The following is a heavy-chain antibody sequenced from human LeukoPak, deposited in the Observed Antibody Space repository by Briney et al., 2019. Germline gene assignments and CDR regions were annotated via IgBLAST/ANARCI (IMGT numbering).Heavy chain of an antibody. CDR1: GYTFTDYA. J-gene: IGHJ4*02. D-gene: IGHD3-3*01. CDR3: ARAHYDFWGGYFDY. CDR2: INTDNGNT. V-gene: IGHV1-3*03. Sequence: ASVKVSCKASGYTFTDYAMHWVRQAPGQSLEWMGWINTDNGNTKYSQEFQGRVTITRDTSASTAYMDLSSLRPEDMAVYYCARAHYDFWGGYFDYWGQGTLVTVSS.